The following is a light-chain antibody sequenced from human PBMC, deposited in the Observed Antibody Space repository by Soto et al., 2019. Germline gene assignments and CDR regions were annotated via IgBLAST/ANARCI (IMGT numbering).Light chain of an antibody. V-gene: IGLV1-44*01. Sequence: QSVLTQPPSASGTPGQRVTISCSGGRSNIGSNVVYWFQQLPGTAPKLLMYHSNQRPSGVPDRFSGSKSGTSASLTISGLQSDDGADYYCASWDDRMYVVLFGGGTQLTVL. CDR1: RSNIGSNV. J-gene: IGLJ2*01. CDR3: ASWDDRMYVVL. CDR2: HSN.